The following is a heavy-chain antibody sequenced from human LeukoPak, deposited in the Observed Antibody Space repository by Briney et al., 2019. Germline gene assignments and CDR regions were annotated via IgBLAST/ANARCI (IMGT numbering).Heavy chain of an antibody. CDR2: ISSSGATI. Sequence: GGSLRLSCAASGFTLKKDEINCVRQSPEKGLVWGSYISSSGATIYYADSVKGRFTISRDNAKTSLYLQKNSLRVKNTAVYYCARDRGVTLFYYGLDVWGQGTTVTVSS. CDR1: GFTLKKDE. CDR3: ARDRGVTLFYYGLDV. J-gene: IGHJ6*02. D-gene: IGHD2-21*02. V-gene: IGHV3-48*03.